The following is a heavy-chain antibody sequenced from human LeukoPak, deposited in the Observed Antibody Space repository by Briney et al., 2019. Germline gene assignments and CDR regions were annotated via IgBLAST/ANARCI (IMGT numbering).Heavy chain of an antibody. Sequence: GASVKVSCKASGYTFTIYYMHWVRQAPGQGREWMGVINPSGGSTSYAQKFQGRVTITRDTSTSTVYMELSSLRSEDTAVYYCARSDSGDFDWLLPSYYYGMDVWGQGTTVTVSS. CDR1: GYTFTIYY. D-gene: IGHD3-9*01. V-gene: IGHV1-46*01. J-gene: IGHJ6*02. CDR2: INPSGGST. CDR3: ARSDSGDFDWLLPSYYYGMDV.